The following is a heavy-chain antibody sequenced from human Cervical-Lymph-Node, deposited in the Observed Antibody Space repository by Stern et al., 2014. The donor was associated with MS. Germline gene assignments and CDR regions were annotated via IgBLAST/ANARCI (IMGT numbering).Heavy chain of an antibody. V-gene: IGHV4-4*02. D-gene: IGHD5-18*01. J-gene: IGHJ4*02. CDR3: ARAVRVDTYFDY. CDR1: GGSISNYNW. Sequence: VQLVESGPGLVKPSGTLSLTCAVSGGSISNYNWWCWVRQPPGKGLEWIGEIYHSGATNHNPLLQSRVTLSVDKSKNHFPLKVRSVTAADTAVYYCARAVRVDTYFDYWGQGTLVTVSS. CDR2: IYHSGAT.